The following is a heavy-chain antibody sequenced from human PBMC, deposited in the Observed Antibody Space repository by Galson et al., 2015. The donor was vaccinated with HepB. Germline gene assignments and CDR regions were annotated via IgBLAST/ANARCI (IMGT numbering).Heavy chain of an antibody. Sequence: SVKVSCKASGYTFTNHVMHWVRQAPGQRPEWMGWITAGNGNTRYSQKFQGRLTITRDTSASTVYMELSSLRSGDTAVYYCARAPYSSGWYNWFDLWGPGTLVIVSS. CDR1: GYTFTNHV. CDR3: ARAPYSSGWYNWFDL. J-gene: IGHJ5*02. D-gene: IGHD6-19*01. CDR2: ITAGNGNT. V-gene: IGHV1-3*01.